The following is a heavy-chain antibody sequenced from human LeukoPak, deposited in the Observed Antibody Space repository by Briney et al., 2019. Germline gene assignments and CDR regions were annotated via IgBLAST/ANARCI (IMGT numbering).Heavy chain of an antibody. Sequence: ASVKVSCKASGYTFTGYYMHWVRQAPGQGLEWVGWINPNSGGTNYAQKFQGRVTMTRDTSISTAYMELSRLRSDDTAVYYCARDYCSGGSCYPTDAFDIWGQGTMVTVSS. CDR1: GYTFTGYY. CDR3: ARDYCSGGSCYPTDAFDI. D-gene: IGHD2-15*01. CDR2: INPNSGGT. V-gene: IGHV1-2*02. J-gene: IGHJ3*02.